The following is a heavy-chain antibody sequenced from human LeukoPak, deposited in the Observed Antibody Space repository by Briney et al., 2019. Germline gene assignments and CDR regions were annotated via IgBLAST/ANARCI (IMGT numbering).Heavy chain of an antibody. Sequence: SETLSLTCTVSGGSVSSGSYYWSWIRQPPGKGLEGIGYIYYSGSTNYNPSLKSRVTISVDTSKNQFSLKLSSVTAADTAVYYCARDRGSDGYYYYGMDVWGQGTTVTVSS. J-gene: IGHJ6*02. D-gene: IGHD3-10*01. CDR1: GGSVSSGSYY. CDR3: ARDRGSDGYYYYGMDV. CDR2: IYYSGST. V-gene: IGHV4-61*01.